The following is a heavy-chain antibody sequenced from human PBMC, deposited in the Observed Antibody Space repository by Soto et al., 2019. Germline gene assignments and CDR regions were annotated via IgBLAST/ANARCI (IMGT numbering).Heavy chain of an antibody. V-gene: IGHV3-23*01. Sequence: EVQLLESGGHLIQPGESLRLSCAASGFCFSGYTMNWVRQAQGKGLEWISGINGGGGTTYYADSVKGRFTISRDDSKNILYLQMNSPRAEDTAIYYCAKDRPPDGIWTFDYWGRGTLVTVSS. J-gene: IGHJ4*02. CDR3: AKDRPPDGIWTFDY. CDR1: GFCFSGYT. D-gene: IGHD3-9*01. CDR2: INGGGGTT.